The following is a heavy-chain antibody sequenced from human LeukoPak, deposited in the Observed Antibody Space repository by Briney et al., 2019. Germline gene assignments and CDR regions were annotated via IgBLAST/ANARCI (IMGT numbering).Heavy chain of an antibody. CDR3: ARGGLYDYVWGSYRSDAFDI. Sequence: SETLSLTCAVSGGSISSSNWWSWVRQPPGKGLEWIGEIYHSGSTNYNPSLKSRVTISVDKSKNQFSLKLSSVSAADTAVYYCARGGLYDYVWGSYRSDAFDIWGQGTMVTVSS. CDR1: GGSISSSNW. V-gene: IGHV4-4*02. D-gene: IGHD3-16*02. J-gene: IGHJ3*02. CDR2: IYHSGST.